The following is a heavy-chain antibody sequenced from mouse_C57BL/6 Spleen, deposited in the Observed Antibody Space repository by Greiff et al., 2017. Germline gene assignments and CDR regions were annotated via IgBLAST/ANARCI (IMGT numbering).Heavy chain of an antibody. CDR2: INPGSGGT. J-gene: IGHJ3*01. Sequence: VQVVESGAELVRPGTSVKVSCKASGYAFTNYLIEWVKQRPGQGLEWIGVINPGSGGTNYNEKFKGKATLTADKSSSTAYMQLSSLTSEDSAVYFCAREGDRAWFAYWGQGTLVTVSA. CDR1: GYAFTNYL. V-gene: IGHV1-54*01. CDR3: AREGDRAWFAY.